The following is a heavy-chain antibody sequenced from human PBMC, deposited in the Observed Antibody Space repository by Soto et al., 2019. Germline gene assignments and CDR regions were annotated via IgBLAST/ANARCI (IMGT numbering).Heavy chain of an antibody. J-gene: IGHJ6*03. CDR1: GYTFTSYG. D-gene: IGHD6-13*01. CDR2: ISAYNGNT. CDR3: ARKVAAAGRAFFYYYYYMDV. Sequence: QVQLVQSGAEVKKPGASVKVSCKASGYTFTSYGISWVRQAPGQGLEWMGWISAYNGNTNYAQKLQGRVTMTTDTSTSTAYMELRSLRSDDTAVYYCARKVAAAGRAFFYYYYYMDVWCKGTTVTVSS. V-gene: IGHV1-18*01.